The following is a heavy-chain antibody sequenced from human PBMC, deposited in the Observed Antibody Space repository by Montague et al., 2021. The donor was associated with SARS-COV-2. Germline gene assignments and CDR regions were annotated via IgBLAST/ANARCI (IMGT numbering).Heavy chain of an antibody. CDR2: VHYTGTT. Sequence: SETLSLTCTVSGGSITVSRYDWGWIRQPPGKGLEWIGSVHYTGTTSYYASLKSRLTISVDTSENQFSLKMTSVTDSDTAVYYCARHRANEGSFDIWGQGTMVTVSS. D-gene: IGHD1-1*01. V-gene: IGHV4-39*01. CDR1: GGSITVSRYD. CDR3: ARHRANEGSFDI. J-gene: IGHJ3*02.